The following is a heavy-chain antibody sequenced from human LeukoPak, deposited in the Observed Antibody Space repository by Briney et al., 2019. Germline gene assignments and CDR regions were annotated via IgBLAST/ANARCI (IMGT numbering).Heavy chain of an antibody. D-gene: IGHD3-10*01. Sequence: GGSLRLSCAASGFTFSSYEMNWVRQAPGMGLEWVSYISSSGSTIYYADSVKGRFTISRDNAKNSLYLQMNSLRAEDTAVYYCARAQELLWFGELRALDYWGQGTLVTVSS. CDR3: ARAQELLWFGELRALDY. CDR1: GFTFSSYE. J-gene: IGHJ4*02. CDR2: ISSSGSTI. V-gene: IGHV3-48*03.